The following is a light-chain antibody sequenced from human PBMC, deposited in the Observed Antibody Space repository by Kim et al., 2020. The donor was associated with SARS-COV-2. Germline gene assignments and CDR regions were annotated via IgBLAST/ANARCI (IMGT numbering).Light chain of an antibody. Sequence: SYELTQPPSVSVSPGQTASITCSGDKLGDKYACWYQQKPGQSPVLVIYQDSKRPSGIAERFSGSNSGNTATLTISGTQAMDEADYYCQAWDSSTYVFGTGTKVTVL. J-gene: IGLJ1*01. V-gene: IGLV3-1*01. CDR1: KLGDKY. CDR3: QAWDSSTYV. CDR2: QDS.